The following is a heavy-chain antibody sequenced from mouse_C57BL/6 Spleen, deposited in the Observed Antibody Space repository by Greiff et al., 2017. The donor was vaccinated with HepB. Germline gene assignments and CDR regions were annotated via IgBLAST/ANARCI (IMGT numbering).Heavy chain of an antibody. CDR1: GYTFTDYY. J-gene: IGHJ2*01. CDR3: ARSITTEFDY. CDR2: INPNNGGT. V-gene: IGHV1-26*01. Sequence: EVKLQQSGPELVKPGASVKISCKASGYTFTDYYMNWVKQSHGKSLEWIGDINPNNGGTSYNQKFKGKATLTVDKSSSTAYMELRSLTSEDSAVYYCARSITTEFDYWGQGTTLTVSS. D-gene: IGHD1-1*01.